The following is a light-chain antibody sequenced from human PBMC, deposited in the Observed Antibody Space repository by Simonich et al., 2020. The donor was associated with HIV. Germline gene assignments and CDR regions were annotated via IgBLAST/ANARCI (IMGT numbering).Light chain of an antibody. V-gene: IGKV4-1*01. J-gene: IGKJ4*01. Sequence: DIVMTQSPDSLAVSLGERATINCKSSQSVLYSSNNKNYLAWYQQKPGQHPKLLIYLATTRESGVPDRFSGSGSGTDFTLTISSLQAEDVAVYYCQQYYSTPSFGGGTKVEIK. CDR1: QSVLYSSNNKNY. CDR3: QQYYSTPS. CDR2: LAT.